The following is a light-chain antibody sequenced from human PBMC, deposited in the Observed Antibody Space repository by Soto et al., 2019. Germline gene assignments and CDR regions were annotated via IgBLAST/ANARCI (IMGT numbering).Light chain of an antibody. CDR1: SSNIGAGYN. J-gene: IGLJ2*01. CDR3: QSYDRSLSASV. V-gene: IGLV1-40*01. CDR2: GNN. Sequence: QSALTQPPSVSGAPGQRVTISCTGTSSNIGAGYNVHWYQQLPGTAPKLLIYGNNNRPSGVPDRFSGSKSDTSASLAITGLQAEDEAHYHCQSYDRSLSASVFGGGTKLTVL.